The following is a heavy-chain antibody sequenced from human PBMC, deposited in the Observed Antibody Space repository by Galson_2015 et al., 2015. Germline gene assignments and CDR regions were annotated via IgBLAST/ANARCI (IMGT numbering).Heavy chain of an antibody. D-gene: IGHD6-13*01. Sequence: SLRLSCAASGFTFDDYAMHWVRQAPGKGLEWVSLISGDGGSTYYADSVKGRFTISRDNSKNSLYLQMNSLRTEDTALYYCAKSRGYSRKYRKDYFDYWGQGTLVTVSS. CDR2: ISGDGGST. J-gene: IGHJ4*02. CDR3: AKSRGYSRKYRKDYFDY. CDR1: GFTFDDYA. V-gene: IGHV3-43*02.